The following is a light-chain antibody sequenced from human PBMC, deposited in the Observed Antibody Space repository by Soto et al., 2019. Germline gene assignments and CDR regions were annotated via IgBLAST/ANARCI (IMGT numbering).Light chain of an antibody. CDR3: ATWDDSLNGWV. CDR1: SSNIGSNT. J-gene: IGLJ3*02. CDR2: TIN. V-gene: IGLV1-44*01. Sequence: QLVLTQPPSASGTPGQRVTISCSGGSSNIGSNTVNWYRQLPGTAPKLLIYTINLRPSGVPDRFSGSKSGTSASLAISGLQSEDEADYYCATWDDSLNGWVFGGGTKLTVL.